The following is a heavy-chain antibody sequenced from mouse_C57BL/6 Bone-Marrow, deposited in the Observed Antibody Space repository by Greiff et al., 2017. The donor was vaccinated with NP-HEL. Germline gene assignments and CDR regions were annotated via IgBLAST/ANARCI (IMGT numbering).Heavy chain of an antibody. J-gene: IGHJ3*01. CDR1: GYSITSGYY. Sequence: EVQLQESGPGLVKPSQSLSLTCSVTGYSITSGYYWNWIRQFPGNKLEWMGYISYDGSNNYNPSLKNRISITRDTSKNQFFLKLNSVTTEDTATYYCARDYYGDLFAYWGQGTLVTVSA. CDR2: ISYDGSN. D-gene: IGHD1-1*01. CDR3: ARDYYGDLFAY. V-gene: IGHV3-6*01.